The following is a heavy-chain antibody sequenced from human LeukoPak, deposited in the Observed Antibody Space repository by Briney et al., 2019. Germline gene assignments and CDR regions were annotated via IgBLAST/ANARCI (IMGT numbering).Heavy chain of an antibody. D-gene: IGHD3-16*01. Sequence: GGSLRLSCAASGFPFSSCAMSWVRQAPGKGLEWVSGISGGGGSTYYADSVRSRFTISRDNSKNTLYLQVNSLRAEDTAVYYCARTRGPNVFGGVHDYWGQGTLVTVSS. CDR1: GFPFSSCA. CDR2: ISGGGGST. V-gene: IGHV3-23*01. J-gene: IGHJ4*02. CDR3: ARTRGPNVFGGVHDY.